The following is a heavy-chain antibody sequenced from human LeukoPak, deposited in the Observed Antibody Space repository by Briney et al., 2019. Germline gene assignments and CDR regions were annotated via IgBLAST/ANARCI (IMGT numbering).Heavy chain of an antibody. J-gene: IGHJ4*02. V-gene: IGHV4-39*01. CDR1: SGSISSSSYY. Sequence: SETLSLTCTVSSGSISSSSYYWGWIRQPPGKGLERIGIINHSGRTYYKPSLKSRITISVDTSDNQFSLRLSSVTAADTAVYYCASIGYGDYVFYWGQGTLVTVSS. D-gene: IGHD4-17*01. CDR3: ASIGYGDYVFY. CDR2: INHSGRT.